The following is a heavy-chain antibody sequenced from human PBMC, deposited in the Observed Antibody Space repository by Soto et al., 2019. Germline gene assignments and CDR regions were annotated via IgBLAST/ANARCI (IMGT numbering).Heavy chain of an antibody. CDR3: ARERGTSFGVVLPAGMDV. CDR2: IYYNGST. J-gene: IGHJ6*01. Sequence: SETLSLTCTVSGGSINSYFWNWIRQSPGKGLEWIGYIYYNGSTNYNPSLKSRVTISVDTCTNQFSLKLSSVTAADTAVYYCARERGTSFGVVLPAGMDVWGRRTTVTVCS. V-gene: IGHV4-59*01. D-gene: IGHD3-3*01. CDR1: GGSINSYF.